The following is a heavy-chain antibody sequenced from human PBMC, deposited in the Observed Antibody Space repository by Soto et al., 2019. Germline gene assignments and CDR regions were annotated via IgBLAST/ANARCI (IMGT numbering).Heavy chain of an antibody. D-gene: IGHD1-26*01. J-gene: IGHJ4*02. CDR2: ITGSGGTT. CDR1: RFTFSSYA. V-gene: IGHV3-23*01. Sequence: GGSLRLSCAASRFTFSSYAMTWVRQAPGKGLQWVSTITGSGGTTYYADSVKGRFTISRDNSKNTLYLQMSSLRAEDTAVYYCAKGYTETYWGTYFDYWGQGALVTVSS. CDR3: AKGYTETYWGTYFDY.